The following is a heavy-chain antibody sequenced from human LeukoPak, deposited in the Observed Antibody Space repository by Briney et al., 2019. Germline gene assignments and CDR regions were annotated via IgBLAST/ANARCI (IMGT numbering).Heavy chain of an antibody. V-gene: IGHV3-9*01. CDR1: GFTFDDYA. D-gene: IGHD6-19*01. J-gene: IGHJ4*02. CDR2: ISWNSGSI. CDR3: AKDCGYSSGCY. Sequence: GGSLRLSCAASGFTFDDYAMHWVRQAPGKGLEWVSGISWNSGSIGYADSVKGRFTISRDNAKNSLYLQMNSLRSEDTAVYYCAKDCGYSSGCYWGQGTLVTVSS.